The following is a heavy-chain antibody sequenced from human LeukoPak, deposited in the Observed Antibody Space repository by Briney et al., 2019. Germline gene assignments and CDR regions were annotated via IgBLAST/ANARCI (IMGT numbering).Heavy chain of an antibody. D-gene: IGHD6-13*01. CDR2: ISSSSSYI. J-gene: IGHJ4*02. CDR1: GFTFSSYA. V-gene: IGHV3-21*01. Sequence: GGSLRLSCAASGFTFSSYAMSWVRQAPGKGLEWVSSISSSSSYIYYADAVKGRFTISRDNAKNSLYLQMNSLRAEDTAVYYCARDGYGCLDYWGQGTLVTVSS. CDR3: ARDGYGCLDY.